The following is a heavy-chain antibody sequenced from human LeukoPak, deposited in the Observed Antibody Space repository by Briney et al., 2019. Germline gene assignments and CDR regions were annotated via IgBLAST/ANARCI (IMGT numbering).Heavy chain of an antibody. Sequence: PSETLSLTCAVYGGSFSGYYWSWIRQPPGKGLEWIGEINHSGSTNYNPSLKSRVTMSVDTSKNQFSLKLSSVTAADTAVYYCARQEYSSGWVRGFDPWGQGTLVTVSS. D-gene: IGHD6-19*01. CDR1: GGSFSGYY. J-gene: IGHJ5*02. CDR3: ARQEYSSGWVRGFDP. V-gene: IGHV4-34*01. CDR2: INHSGST.